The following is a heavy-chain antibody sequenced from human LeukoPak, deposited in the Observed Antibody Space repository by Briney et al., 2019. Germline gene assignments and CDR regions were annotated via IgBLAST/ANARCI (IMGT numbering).Heavy chain of an antibody. CDR3: ARALYCGGDCYMIDY. Sequence: GGSLRLSCAASGFTFSSYGMHWVRQAPGEGLEWVAVIWYDGSNKYYADSVKGRFTISRDNSKNTLYLQMNSLRAEDTAVYYCARALYCGGDCYMIDYWGQGTLVTVSS. V-gene: IGHV3-33*01. CDR2: IWYDGSNK. CDR1: GFTFSSYG. J-gene: IGHJ4*02. D-gene: IGHD2-21*02.